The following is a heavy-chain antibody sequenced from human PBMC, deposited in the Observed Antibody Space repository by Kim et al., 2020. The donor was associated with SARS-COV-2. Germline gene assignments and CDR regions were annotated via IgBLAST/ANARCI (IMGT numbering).Heavy chain of an antibody. CDR3: ARPADGGIDY. V-gene: IGHV3-66*04. Sequence: GGSLRLSCTASGFDVSKNYMSWVRQAPTKGLEWVSLIDAGGNTFYTDSVKGRFTISRDTSKNTLDLQMNSLRGEDTAVYYCARPADGGIDYWGRGTLVTVSS. CDR1: GFDVSKNY. J-gene: IGHJ4*02. CDR2: IDAGGNT. D-gene: IGHD3-16*01.